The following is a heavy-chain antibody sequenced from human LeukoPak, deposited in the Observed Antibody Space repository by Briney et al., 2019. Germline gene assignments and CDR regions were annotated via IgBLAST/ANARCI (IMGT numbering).Heavy chain of an antibody. CDR1: GGSISSTIYH. D-gene: IGHD2-15*01. CDR3: ARHEYYCSGGSCYSSNWFDP. J-gene: IGHJ5*02. Sequence: SDTLSLTCTVSGGSISSTIYHWGWIRQPPGKGLEWIGSIYYNGSTYYNPSLKSRVTISVDTSKNQFSVKLNSVTAADTAVYYCARHEYYCSGGSCYSSNWFDPWGQETLVTVSS. CDR2: IYYNGST. V-gene: IGHV4-39*01.